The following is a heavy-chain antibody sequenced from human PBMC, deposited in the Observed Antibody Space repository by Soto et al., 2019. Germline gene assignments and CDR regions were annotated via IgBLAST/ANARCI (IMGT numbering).Heavy chain of an antibody. Sequence: LVTVSCKASGYGFSSYGISCVRQAPGQGLEWMGWISAYNGNTNYAQKLQGRVTMTTDTSTSTAYMELRSLRSDDTAVYYCARDKVAVMDVWGKGTTVTVSS. CDR3: ARDKVAVMDV. D-gene: IGHD2-15*01. CDR1: GYGFSSYG. J-gene: IGHJ6*03. V-gene: IGHV1-18*01. CDR2: ISAYNGNT.